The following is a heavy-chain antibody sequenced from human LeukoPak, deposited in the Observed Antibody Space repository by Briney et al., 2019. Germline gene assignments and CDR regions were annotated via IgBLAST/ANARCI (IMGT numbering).Heavy chain of an antibody. CDR2: IWYDGSNK. J-gene: IGHJ4*02. CDR1: GFTFSSYG. Sequence: PGRSLRLSCAASGFTFSSYGMHWVRQAPGKGLEWVAVIWYDGSNKYYADSVKGRFTISRDNSKNTLYLQMNSLRAEDTAVYYCARDGSGSYYLDYWGQGTLVTVSS. CDR3: ARDGSGSYYLDY. D-gene: IGHD3-10*01. V-gene: IGHV3-33*01.